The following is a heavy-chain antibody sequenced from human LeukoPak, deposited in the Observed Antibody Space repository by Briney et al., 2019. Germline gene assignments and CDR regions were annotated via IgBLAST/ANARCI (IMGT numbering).Heavy chain of an antibody. J-gene: IGHJ6*02. Sequence: PGGSLRLSCAASGFTFSGYDMSWVRQAPGKGLEWVSYTSSSSSTIYYVDSVKSRFTISRDNAKNSLYLQMNSLRAEDTAVYYCARLRYYGMDVWGQGTTVTVSS. CDR1: GFTFSGYD. CDR3: ARLRYYGMDV. CDR2: TSSSSSTI. V-gene: IGHV3-48*04.